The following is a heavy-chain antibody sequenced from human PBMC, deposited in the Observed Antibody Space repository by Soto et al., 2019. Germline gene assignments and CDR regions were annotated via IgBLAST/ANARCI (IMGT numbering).Heavy chain of an antibody. CDR2: ISVSGGST. J-gene: IGHJ4*02. CDR1: GFTFSSYA. V-gene: IGHV3-23*01. D-gene: IGHD2-8*01. CDR3: AKEGSYCTNGVCYVTYDY. Sequence: GGSLRLSCAASGFTFSSYAMSWVRQAPGKGLEWVSAISVSGGSTYYADSVKGRFTISRDNSKNTLYLQMNSLRAEDTAVYYCAKEGSYCTNGVCYVTYDYWGQGTLVTVSS.